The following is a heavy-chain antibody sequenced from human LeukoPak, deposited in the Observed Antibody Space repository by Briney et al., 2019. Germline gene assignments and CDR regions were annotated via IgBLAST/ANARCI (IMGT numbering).Heavy chain of an antibody. CDR2: IYYSGST. J-gene: IGHJ5*02. CDR3: ARVSENDYGDYDWFDP. D-gene: IGHD4-17*01. V-gene: IGHV4-38-2*02. Sequence: SETLSLTCTVSGYSISSGYYWGWIRPPPGKGLEWIGYIYYSGSTYYNPSLKSRVTISVDTSKNQFSLKLSSVTAADTAVYYCARVSENDYGDYDWFDPWGQGTLVTVSS. CDR1: GYSISSGYY.